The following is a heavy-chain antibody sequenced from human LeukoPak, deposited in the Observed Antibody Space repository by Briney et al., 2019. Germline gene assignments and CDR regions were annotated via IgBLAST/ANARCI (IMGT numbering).Heavy chain of an antibody. CDR3: ARIPYSSSLTDAFDI. CDR2: ISSSSTYI. J-gene: IGHJ3*02. CDR1: GFSFRSYS. Sequence: GGSLRLSCAASGFSFRSYSMNWVRQAPGKGLEWVSFISSSSTYIYYADSMKGRFTISRDNAKNSLFLQMNSLRGEDTAVYYCARIPYSSSLTDAFDIWGRGTMVTV. V-gene: IGHV3-21*01. D-gene: IGHD6-6*01.